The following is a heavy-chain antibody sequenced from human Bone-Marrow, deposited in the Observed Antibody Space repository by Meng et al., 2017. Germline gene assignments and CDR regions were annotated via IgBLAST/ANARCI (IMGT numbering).Heavy chain of an antibody. V-gene: IGHV1-2*06. D-gene: IGHD3-10*01. CDR2: INPNSGGT. J-gene: IGHJ4*02. CDR1: GYTFTDYY. CDR3: ARVVIRGYEVLGY. Sequence: QGQRVQSGAEVKKPGASVKVSCKASGYTFTDYYLHWVRQAPGQGLEWMGRINPNSGGTNYAQKFQGRVTMTKDTSISTAYMELSRLRSDDTAVYFCARVVIRGYEVLGYWGQGTLVTVSS.